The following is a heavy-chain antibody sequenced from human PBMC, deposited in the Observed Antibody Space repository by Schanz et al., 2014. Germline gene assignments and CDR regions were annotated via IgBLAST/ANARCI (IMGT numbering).Heavy chain of an antibody. CDR1: GFTVSSNY. Sequence: VQLVESGGDVVQPGRSLRLSCAASGFTVSSNYMSWVRQAPGKGLEWVSTIASGGSHTFYADSVTGRFTISGDNSKNTLFLQMNSLRSEDTAVYYCTRDRGALINHNDALDLWGQGTMVSVSS. J-gene: IGHJ3*01. CDR2: IASGGSHT. D-gene: IGHD3-16*01. V-gene: IGHV3-66*02. CDR3: TRDRGALINHNDALDL.